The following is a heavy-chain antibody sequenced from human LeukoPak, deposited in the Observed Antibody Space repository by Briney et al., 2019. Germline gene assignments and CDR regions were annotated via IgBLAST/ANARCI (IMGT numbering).Heavy chain of an antibody. V-gene: IGHV1-46*01. Sequence: ASVKVSCKASGYTFTSYYMHWVRQAPGQGLEWMGIINPSGGSTSYAQKFQGRVTMTRDTSISTAYMELSRLRSDDTAVYYCARVKTEYYYDSSGYSDYWGQGTLVTVSS. D-gene: IGHD3-22*01. CDR2: INPSGGST. CDR1: GYTFTSYY. CDR3: ARVKTEYYYDSSGYSDY. J-gene: IGHJ4*02.